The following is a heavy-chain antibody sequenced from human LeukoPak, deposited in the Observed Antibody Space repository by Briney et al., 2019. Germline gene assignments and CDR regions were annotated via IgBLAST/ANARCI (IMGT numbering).Heavy chain of an antibody. CDR2: IKQDGSEK. J-gene: IGHJ6*02. Sequence: GGSLRLSCAASGFTFSSYWMSWVRQAPGKGLEWVANIKQDGSEKYYVDPVKGRFTISRDNAKNSLYLQMNSLRAEDTAVYYCGKDLHFYVAMDVWGQGTTVTVSS. CDR3: GKDLHFYVAMDV. D-gene: IGHD2/OR15-2a*01. V-gene: IGHV3-7*01. CDR1: GFTFSSYW.